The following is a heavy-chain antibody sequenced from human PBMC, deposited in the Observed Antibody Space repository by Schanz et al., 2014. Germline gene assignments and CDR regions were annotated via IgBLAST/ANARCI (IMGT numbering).Heavy chain of an antibody. D-gene: IGHD5-12*01. CDR3: ARGYSGYFHFDY. J-gene: IGHJ4*02. Sequence: QVQLVQSGSELKKPGASVKVSCKASGYTFAMYDMNWVRQAPGQGLEWMGWINTNTANPTYAQGFTGRFVYTLDAYVTTAYLENSSLKAEHTAVYYCARGYSGYFHFDYWGQGALVTVSS. CDR1: GYTFAMYD. V-gene: IGHV7-4-1*02. CDR2: INTNTANP.